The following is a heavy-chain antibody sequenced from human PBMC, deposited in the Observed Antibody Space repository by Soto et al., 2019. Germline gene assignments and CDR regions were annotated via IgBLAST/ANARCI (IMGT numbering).Heavy chain of an antibody. D-gene: IGHD6-13*01. CDR2: MNPINGAT. CDR1: GYDFTAYD. CDR3: GRGPSPRAPAGGTPYYYAMDV. J-gene: IGHJ6*02. V-gene: IGHV1-8*02. Sequence: VASVKVSCKTSGYDFTAYDINWLRQASGQGLEWMGWMNPINGATGSARRFQGRVSMTRNTATGTAYLELTSLRSDDTGVYYCGRGPSPRAPAGGTPYYYAMDVWGQGTTVTVSS.